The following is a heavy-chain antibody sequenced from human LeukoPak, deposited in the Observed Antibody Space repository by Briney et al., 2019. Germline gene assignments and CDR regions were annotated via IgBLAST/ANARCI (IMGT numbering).Heavy chain of an antibody. J-gene: IGHJ6*02. CDR2: ISSSSSTI. CDR3: ARADYYDSSGYFGYYYYGMDV. Sequence: GGSLRLSCAASGFTFSSYSMNWVRQAPGKGLEWVSYISSSSSTIYYADSVKGRFTISRDNAKNSLYLQMNSLGAEDTAVYYCARADYYDSSGYFGYYYYGMDVWGQGTTVTVSS. V-gene: IGHV3-48*04. D-gene: IGHD3-22*01. CDR1: GFTFSSYS.